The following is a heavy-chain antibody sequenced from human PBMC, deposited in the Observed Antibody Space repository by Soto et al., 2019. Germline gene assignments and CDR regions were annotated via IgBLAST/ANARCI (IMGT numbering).Heavy chain of an antibody. D-gene: IGHD6-13*01. V-gene: IGHV3-21*01. CDR3: AKYSSSWYGYPYYYGMDV. CDR1: GFTFSSYS. J-gene: IGHJ6*02. CDR2: ISSSSSYI. Sequence: GGSLRLSCAASGFTFSSYSMNWVRQAPGKGLEWVSSISSSSSYIYYADSVKGRFTISRDNAKNSLYLQMNSLRAEDTAVYYCAKYSSSWYGYPYYYGMDVWGQGTTVTVSS.